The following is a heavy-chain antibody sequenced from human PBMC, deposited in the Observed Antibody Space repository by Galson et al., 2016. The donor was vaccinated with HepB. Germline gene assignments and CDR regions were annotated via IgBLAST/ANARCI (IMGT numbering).Heavy chain of an antibody. CDR2: ISVYRTI. CDR1: GFTFSSYS. CDR3: ARSVEGHFDY. V-gene: IGHV3-48*04. Sequence: SLRLSCAASGFTFSSYSMDWVRQAPGKGLEWVSYISVYRTIYYADSVKGRFTISRDNARNSLYLQMNTLRADDTAVYYCARSVEGHFDYWGQGTLVTVSS. D-gene: IGHD1-1*01. J-gene: IGHJ4*02.